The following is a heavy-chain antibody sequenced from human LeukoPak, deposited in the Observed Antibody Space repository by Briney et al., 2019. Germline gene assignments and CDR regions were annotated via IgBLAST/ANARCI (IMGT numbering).Heavy chain of an antibody. J-gene: IGHJ4*02. CDR1: GGSIASGAYH. V-gene: IGHV4-31*03. CDR3: ARGMIGNFGY. D-gene: IGHD3-22*01. Sequence: SETLSLTCTVSGGSIASGAYHWTWIRQHPGKGLEWIGYMYASGSAYYNPSLKSRVTISVDTSKNQFSLKLSSVTAADTAVYYCARGMIGNFGYWGQGTLVTVSS. CDR2: MYASGSA.